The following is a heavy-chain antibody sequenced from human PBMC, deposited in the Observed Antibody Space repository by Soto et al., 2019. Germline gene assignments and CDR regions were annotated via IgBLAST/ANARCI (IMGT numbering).Heavy chain of an antibody. CDR1: GGTFSSYA. CDR2: IIPIFGTA. CDR3: ARGGYDFWSGYYRYNWFDP. Sequence: SVKVSCKASGGTFSSYAISWVRQAPGQGLEWMGGIIPIFGTANYAQKFQGRVTITADESTSTAYMELSSLRSEDTAVYYCARGGYDFWSGYYRYNWFDPWGQGTLVTVSS. D-gene: IGHD3-3*01. V-gene: IGHV1-69*13. J-gene: IGHJ5*02.